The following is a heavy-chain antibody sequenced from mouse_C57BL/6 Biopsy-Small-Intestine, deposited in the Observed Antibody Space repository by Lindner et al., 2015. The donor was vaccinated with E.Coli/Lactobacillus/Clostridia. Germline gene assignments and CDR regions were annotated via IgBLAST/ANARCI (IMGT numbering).Heavy chain of an antibody. CDR3: ARREVYYFDY. J-gene: IGHJ2*01. V-gene: IGHV1-42*01. CDR1: GYSFTGNY. Sequence: VQLQESGPELVKSGTSVKISCKASGYSFTGNYMNWVKQSPAKSLEWIGEINPSTGGTTYNQKFRAKATLTVDKSSSTAYMQFKSLTSEDSAVYYCARREVYYFDYWGQGTTLTVSS. CDR2: INPSTGGT.